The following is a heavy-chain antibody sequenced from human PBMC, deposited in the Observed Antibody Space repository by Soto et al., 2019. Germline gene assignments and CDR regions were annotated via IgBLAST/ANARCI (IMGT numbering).Heavy chain of an antibody. J-gene: IGHJ6*02. V-gene: IGHV5-51*01. CDR3: TTYATGDYYYYAMDV. CDR1: GYRLTNYW. D-gene: IGHD7-27*01. CDR2: IYPGDSDT. Sequence: LKISCKGSGYRLTNYWIGWVRQMPGKGLEWMGIIYPGDSDTRYSPSFQGQVTISADKSISTAYLQWSSLKASDTAMYYCTTYATGDYYYYAMDVWGQGTTVTVSS.